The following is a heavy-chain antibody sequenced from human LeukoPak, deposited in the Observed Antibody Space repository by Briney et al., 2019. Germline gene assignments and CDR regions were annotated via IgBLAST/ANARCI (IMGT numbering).Heavy chain of an antibody. J-gene: IGHJ5*02. D-gene: IGHD3-22*01. Sequence: ASVKVSCKASGYTFTGYYMHWVRQAPGQGLEWMGWINPNSGGTNYARKFQGRVTMTRDTSISTAYMELSRLRSDDTAVYYCARENYYDSSGYRSWFDPWGQGTLVTVSS. CDR1: GYTFTGYY. CDR3: ARENYYDSSGYRSWFDP. V-gene: IGHV1-2*02. CDR2: INPNSGGT.